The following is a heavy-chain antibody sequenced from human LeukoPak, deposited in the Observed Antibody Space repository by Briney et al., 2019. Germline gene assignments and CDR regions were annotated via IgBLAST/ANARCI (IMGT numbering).Heavy chain of an antibody. CDR2: IDWNGGST. CDR3: ARARGSSTSYYYRYMDV. Sequence: PGGSLRLSCAASRFTFDDYGMSWVRQAPGKGLEWVSGIDWNGGSTGYADSVKGRFTISRDNAKNSLYLQMNSLRAEDTALYYCARARGSSTSYYYRYMDVWGKGTTVTVSS. CDR1: RFTFDDYG. J-gene: IGHJ6*03. V-gene: IGHV3-20*04. D-gene: IGHD6-6*01.